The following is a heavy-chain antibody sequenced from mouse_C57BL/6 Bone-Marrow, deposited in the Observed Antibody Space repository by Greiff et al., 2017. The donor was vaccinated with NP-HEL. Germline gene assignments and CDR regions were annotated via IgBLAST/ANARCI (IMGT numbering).Heavy chain of an antibody. Sequence: DVHLVESGGGLVKPGGSLKLSCAASGFTFSSYAMSWVRQTPEKRLEWVATISDGGSYTYYPDNVKGRFTISRDNAKNNLYLQMSHLKSEDTAMYYCARGYGSSYWFAYWGQGTLVTVSA. CDR1: GFTFSSYA. CDR3: ARGYGSSYWFAY. CDR2: ISDGGSYT. D-gene: IGHD1-1*01. V-gene: IGHV5-4*01. J-gene: IGHJ3*01.